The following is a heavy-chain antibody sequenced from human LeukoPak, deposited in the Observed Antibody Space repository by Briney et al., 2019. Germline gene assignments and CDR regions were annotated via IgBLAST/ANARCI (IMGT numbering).Heavy chain of an antibody. CDR3: ARRIAARWKNWFDP. CDR2: MNPNSGNT. CDR1: GYTFTSYD. D-gene: IGHD6-6*01. V-gene: IGHV1-8*03. Sequence: RASVKVSCKASGYTFTSYDINWVRQATGQGLEWMGWMNPNSGNTGYAQKFQGRVTITRNTSISTAYMELSSLRSEDTAVYYCARRIAARWKNWFDPWGQGTLVTVSS. J-gene: IGHJ5*02.